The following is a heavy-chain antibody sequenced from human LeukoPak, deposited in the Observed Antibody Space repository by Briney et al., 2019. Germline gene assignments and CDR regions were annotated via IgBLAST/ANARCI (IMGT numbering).Heavy chain of an antibody. D-gene: IGHD2-15*01. CDR1: GGSISGYY. J-gene: IGHJ4*02. CDR3: ARGRACSWSPYTY. Sequence: SETLSLTCTVSGGSISGYYWSWIRQPPGKGLEWIGDINYSGSTTYNPSLTSRVTISVDTSKNQFSLKLNSVTAADTAVYYCARGRACSWSPYTYWGLGILVTVSS. CDR2: INYSGST. V-gene: IGHV4-59*01.